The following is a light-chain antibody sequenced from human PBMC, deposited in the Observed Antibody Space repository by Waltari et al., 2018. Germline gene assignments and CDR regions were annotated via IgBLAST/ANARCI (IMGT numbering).Light chain of an antibody. CDR1: SRDIGDYDY. J-gene: IGLJ1*01. CDR2: EVI. V-gene: IGLV2-8*01. CDR3: CSYAGTNDFYV. Sequence: QSALTQPPSASGSPGESVTISCTGTSRDIGDYDYVSWYQQHPGKAPKLMIYEVIKRPSRVPDRFSGSKSGNTASLTVSGLQAEDEADYYCCSYAGTNDFYVFGTGTKVTVL.